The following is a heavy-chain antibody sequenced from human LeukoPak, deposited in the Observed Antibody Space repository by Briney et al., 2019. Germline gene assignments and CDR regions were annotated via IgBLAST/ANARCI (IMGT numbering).Heavy chain of an antibody. J-gene: IGHJ4*02. V-gene: IGHV4-31*03. CDR2: LHYSGST. Sequence: SETLSLTCTVSGGSISSGGYYWSWIRQHPGKGLEWIGFLHYSGSTYYNPSLKSRVTISVDTSKNQFSLRLSSVTAADTAVYYCARGPYFYDSSGCLYWGQGTLVTVSS. CDR1: GGSISSGGYY. CDR3: ARGPYFYDSSGCLY. D-gene: IGHD3-22*01.